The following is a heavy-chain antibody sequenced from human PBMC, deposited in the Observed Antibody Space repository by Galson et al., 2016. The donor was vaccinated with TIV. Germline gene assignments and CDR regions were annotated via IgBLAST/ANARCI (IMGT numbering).Heavy chain of an antibody. CDR3: ARDIPCGGSCYFFDD. Sequence: SVKVSCKASGGTFNNYAVNWVRQAPGQGLQWMGGILPVSGTTTYAPTFQDRVTITTDGSTTAVFLVLSALRSEDTAVYFCARDIPCGGSCYFFDDWGQGTLVTVST. CDR1: GGTFNNYA. J-gene: IGHJ4*02. V-gene: IGHV1-69*05. CDR2: ILPVSGTT. D-gene: IGHD2-15*01.